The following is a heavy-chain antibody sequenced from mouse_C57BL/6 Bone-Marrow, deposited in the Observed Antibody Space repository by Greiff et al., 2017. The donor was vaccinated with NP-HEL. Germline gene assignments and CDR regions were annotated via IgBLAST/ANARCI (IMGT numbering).Heavy chain of an antibody. D-gene: IGHD1-1*01. CDR3: ARGAITTGRGFDY. V-gene: IGHV1-26*01. J-gene: IGHJ2*01. CDR2: INPNNGGT. CDR1: GYTFTDYY. Sequence: EVQLQQSGPELVKPGASVKISCKASGYTFTDYYMNWVKQSHGKSLEWIGDINPNNGGTSYNQKFKGKATLTVDKSSSTAYMELRSLTSEDSAVYYRARGAITTGRGFDYGGQGTTLTVSS.